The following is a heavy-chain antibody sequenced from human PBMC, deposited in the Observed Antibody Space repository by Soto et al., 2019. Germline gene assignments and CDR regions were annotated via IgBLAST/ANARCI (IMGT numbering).Heavy chain of an antibody. D-gene: IGHD3-10*01. CDR2: IYYSGST. Sequence: PSETLSLTCTVSGGSISSGGYYWSWIRQHPGKGLEWIGYIYYSGSTYYNPSLKSRVTISVDTSKNQFSPKLSSVTAADTAVYYCAREVSGSYGMDVWGQGTTVTVSS. CDR1: GGSISSGGYY. V-gene: IGHV4-31*03. J-gene: IGHJ6*02. CDR3: AREVSGSYGMDV.